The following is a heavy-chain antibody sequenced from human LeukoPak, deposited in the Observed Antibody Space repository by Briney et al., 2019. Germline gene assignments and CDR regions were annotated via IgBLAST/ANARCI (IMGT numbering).Heavy chain of an antibody. CDR3: GLAPALVY. CDR2: IRYDGSNK. CDR1: GFTFSSYG. D-gene: IGHD3-16*02. J-gene: IGHJ4*02. V-gene: IGHV3-30*02. Sequence: PGGSLRLSCAASGFTFSSYGVHWVRQAPGKGLEWVAFIRYDGSNKYYADSVKGRFTISRDNSKNTLYLQMNSLRAEDTAVYYCGLAPALVYWGQGTLVTVSS.